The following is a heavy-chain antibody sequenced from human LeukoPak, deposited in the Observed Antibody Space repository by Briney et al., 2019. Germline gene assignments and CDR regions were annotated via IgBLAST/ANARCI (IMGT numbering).Heavy chain of an antibody. CDR1: GFTFNTYT. J-gene: IGHJ4*02. Sequence: TGGSLRLSCAASGFTFNTYTMHWVRQAPGKGLEWVTGISYDGNNKYYADSVQGRFTISRDNSKNTLYLQMLSLRTEDTAVYYCARDFHYYDSSGLTDYWGQGTLVTVSS. V-gene: IGHV3-30-3*01. CDR3: ARDFHYYDSSGLTDY. CDR2: ISYDGNNK. D-gene: IGHD3-22*01.